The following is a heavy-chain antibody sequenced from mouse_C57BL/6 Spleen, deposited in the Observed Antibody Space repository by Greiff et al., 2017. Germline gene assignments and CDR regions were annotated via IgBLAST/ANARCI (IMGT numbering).Heavy chain of an antibody. CDR2: SYPRSGNT. CDR1: GYTFTSYG. Sequence: VQLQQSGAELARPGASVKLSCKASGYTFTSYGISWVKQRTGQGLEWIGESYPRSGNTYYNEKFKGKATLTADKSSSTAYMELRSLTSEDSAVYFCARRGYDLYWYFDVWGTRTTFTVSS. CDR3: ARRGYDLYWYFDV. D-gene: IGHD2-3*01. J-gene: IGHJ1*03. V-gene: IGHV1-81*01.